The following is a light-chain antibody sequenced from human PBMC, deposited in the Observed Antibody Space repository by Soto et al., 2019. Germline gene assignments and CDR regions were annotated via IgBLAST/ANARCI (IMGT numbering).Light chain of an antibody. J-gene: IGKJ1*01. CDR2: DAS. CDR3: EERSNWPRT. CDR1: QSVSSY. V-gene: IGKV3-11*01. Sequence: EIVLTQSPATLSLSPGERATLSCRASQSVSSYLAWYQQKPGQAPRLLIYDASNRATGIPARFSGSGSGTDFTRTISSLEPEDFAVYYGEERSNWPRTFGKGTKVEIK.